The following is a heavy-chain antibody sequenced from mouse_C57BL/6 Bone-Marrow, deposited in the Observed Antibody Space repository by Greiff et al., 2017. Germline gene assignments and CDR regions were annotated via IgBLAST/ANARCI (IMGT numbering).Heavy chain of an antibody. Sequence: QVHVKQSGAELAKPGASVKLSCKASGYTFTSYWMHWVKQRPGQGLEWIGYINPSSGYTKYNQKFKDKATLTADKSSSTAYMQLSSLTYEDSAVYDCASPLYSLFDYWGQGTTLTVSS. V-gene: IGHV1-7*01. CDR3: ASPLYSLFDY. CDR1: GYTFTSYW. D-gene: IGHD6-1*01. CDR2: INPSSGYT. J-gene: IGHJ2*01.